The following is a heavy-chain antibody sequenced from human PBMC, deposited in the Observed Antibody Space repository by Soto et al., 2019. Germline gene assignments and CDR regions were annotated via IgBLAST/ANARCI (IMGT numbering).Heavy chain of an antibody. CDR2: ISAYNGNT. Sequence: QVQLVQSGAEVKKPGASVKVSCKASGYTFTSYGISWVRQAPGQGLEWMGWISAYNGNTNYAQKLQGRVTMTTDTSTSPAYMELRSLRSDDTAVYYCARDVLLWFGELYPGMDVWGQGTTVTVSS. J-gene: IGHJ6*02. CDR1: GYTFTSYG. D-gene: IGHD3-10*01. CDR3: ARDVLLWFGELYPGMDV. V-gene: IGHV1-18*01.